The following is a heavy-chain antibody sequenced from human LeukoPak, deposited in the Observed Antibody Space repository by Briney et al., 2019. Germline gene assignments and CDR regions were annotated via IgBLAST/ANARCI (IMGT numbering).Heavy chain of an antibody. V-gene: IGHV1-2*02. CDR3: ARDVLTTFGYFSAADDF. Sequence: GASAKVSCKASGYTFTDYYMHWVRQAPGQGLEWMEWISPSSGGTNYAQKFQGRVTMTRDTSTGTAYMELSRLRSDDTAMYYCARDVLTTFGYFSAADDFWGQGTLVTVSS. J-gene: IGHJ4*02. CDR2: ISPSSGGT. CDR1: GYTFTDYY. D-gene: IGHD3-10*02.